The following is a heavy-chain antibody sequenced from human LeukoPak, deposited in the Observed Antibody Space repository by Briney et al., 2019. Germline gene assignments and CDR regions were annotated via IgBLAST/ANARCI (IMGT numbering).Heavy chain of an antibody. J-gene: IGHJ6*02. CDR3: ARGTSSNGYSSSWYQTQHYYYYGMDV. V-gene: IGHV1-2*02. Sequence: ASVKVSCKASGYTFTGYYMHWVRQAPGQGLEWMGLINPNSGGTNYAQKFQGRVTMTRDTSISTAYMELSRLRSDDTAVYYCARGTSSNGYSSSWYQTQHYYYYGMDVWGQGTTVTVSS. CDR2: INPNSGGT. CDR1: GYTFTGYY. D-gene: IGHD6-13*01.